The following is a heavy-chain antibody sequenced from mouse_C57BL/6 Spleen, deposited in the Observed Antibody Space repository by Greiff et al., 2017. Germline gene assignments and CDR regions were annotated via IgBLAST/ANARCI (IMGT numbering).Heavy chain of an antibody. CDR1: GYTFTSYW. CDR2: IDPSDSYT. Sequence: QVQLQQSGAELVKPGASVKLSCKASGYTFTSYWMQWVKQRPGQGLEWIGEIDPSDSYTNYNQKFKGKATLTVDTSSSTAYVQLSSLTSEDSAVYYCARSRGQLSLDYWGQGTTLTVSS. D-gene: IGHD3-2*02. V-gene: IGHV1-50*01. CDR3: ARSRGQLSLDY. J-gene: IGHJ2*01.